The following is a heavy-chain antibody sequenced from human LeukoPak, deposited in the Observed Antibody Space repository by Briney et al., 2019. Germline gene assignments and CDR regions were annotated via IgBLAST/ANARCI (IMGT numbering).Heavy chain of an antibody. V-gene: IGHV3-30*18. Sequence: QTGGSLRLSCAASGFTFSSYGMHWVRQAPGKGLEWVAVISYDGSNKYYADSVKGRFTISRDNSKNTLYLQMNSLRAEDTAVYYCAKDSGSYMGSFDYWGQGTLVTVSS. CDR3: AKDSGSYMGSFDY. CDR1: GFTFSSYG. CDR2: ISYDGSNK. J-gene: IGHJ4*02. D-gene: IGHD1-26*01.